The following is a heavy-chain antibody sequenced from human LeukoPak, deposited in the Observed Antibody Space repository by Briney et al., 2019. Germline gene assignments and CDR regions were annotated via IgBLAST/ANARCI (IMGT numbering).Heavy chain of an antibody. D-gene: IGHD3-10*01. CDR2: IYHSGST. CDR1: GYSISSGYY. CDR3: ATLGGSGSYYINY. J-gene: IGHJ4*02. Sequence: SGTLSLTCTVSGYSISSGYYWGWIRQPPGKGLEWIGSIYHSGSTYYNPSLKSRVTISVDTSKNQFSLKLSSVTAADTAVYYCATLGGSGSYYINYWGQGTLVTVSS. V-gene: IGHV4-38-2*02.